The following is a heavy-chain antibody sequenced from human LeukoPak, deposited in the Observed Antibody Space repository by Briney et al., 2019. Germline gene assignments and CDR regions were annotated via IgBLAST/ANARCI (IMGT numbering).Heavy chain of an antibody. V-gene: IGHV3-23*01. CDR3: AKTSRRDSAYDSPFDY. CDR2: VRGSGTDT. D-gene: IGHD5-12*01. J-gene: IGHJ4*02. CDR1: GFTFSTYA. Sequence: GGSLRLSCAASGFTFSTYAMTWVRQAPGKGLEWVSAVRGSGTDTYYADSVKGRFTISRDSSKNTLYLQMNSLRAEDTAIYYCAKTSRRDSAYDSPFDYWGQGTLVTVSS.